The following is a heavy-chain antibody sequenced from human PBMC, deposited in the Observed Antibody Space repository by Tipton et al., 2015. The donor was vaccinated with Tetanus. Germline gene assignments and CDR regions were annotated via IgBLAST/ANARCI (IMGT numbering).Heavy chain of an antibody. CDR3: AKDRARLEWLLNYFDS. CDR2: ISSSGGST. J-gene: IGHJ4*02. D-gene: IGHD3-3*01. Sequence: SLRLSCAVSGFTFSSYAMSWVRQAPGKGLEWVSGISSSGGSTYYADSVKGRFTISRDNSKNTLYLQMNSLRAEDTAVYYCAKDRARLEWLLNYFDSWGQGILVTVSS. CDR1: GFTFSSYA. V-gene: IGHV3-23*01.